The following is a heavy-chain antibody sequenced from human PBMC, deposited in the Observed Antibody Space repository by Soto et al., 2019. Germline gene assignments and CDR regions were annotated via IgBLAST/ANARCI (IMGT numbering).Heavy chain of an antibody. CDR3: AKDIGSITISYYYYGMDV. V-gene: IGHV3-9*01. D-gene: IGHD3-9*01. J-gene: IGHJ6*02. Sequence: EVQLVESGGGLVQPGRSLRLSCAASGFTFDDYAMHWVRQAPGKGLEWGSGISWNSGSIGYADSVKGRFTISRDNAKNSLYLQMNSLRAEDTAVYYCAKDIGSITISYYYYGMDVWGQGTTVTVSS. CDR2: ISWNSGSI. CDR1: GFTFDDYA.